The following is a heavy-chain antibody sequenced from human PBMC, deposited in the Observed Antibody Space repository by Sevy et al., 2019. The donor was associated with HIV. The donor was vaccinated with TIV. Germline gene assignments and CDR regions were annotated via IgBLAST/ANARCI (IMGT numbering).Heavy chain of an antibody. J-gene: IGHJ3*02. CDR2: VSYDGADT. CDR1: GSTFSNYA. Sequence: GGSLRLSCAASGSTFSNYAMHWVRQTPDRGLEWVAVVSYDGADTSYADSVKGRFTVSRDNSKSTLYLQMNSLRVDDSAVYFCARCPPQRAFDIWGQGTTVTVSS. V-gene: IGHV3-30*04. CDR3: ARCPPQRAFDI.